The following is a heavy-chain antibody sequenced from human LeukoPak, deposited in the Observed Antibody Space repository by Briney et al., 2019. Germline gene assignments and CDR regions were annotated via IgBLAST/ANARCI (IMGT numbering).Heavy chain of an antibody. V-gene: IGHV3-74*01. J-gene: IGHJ6*02. CDR3: ARDAVDTANAV. CDR2: INSDGSIT. CDR1: GFTFSSYW. Sequence: GGSLRLSCAASGFTFSSYWMSWVRQAPGKGLVWVSHINSDGSITSYADSVKGRFTISRDNAKNTLYLQMNSLRAEDTAVYYCARDAVDTANAVWGQGTTVTVSS. D-gene: IGHD5-18*01.